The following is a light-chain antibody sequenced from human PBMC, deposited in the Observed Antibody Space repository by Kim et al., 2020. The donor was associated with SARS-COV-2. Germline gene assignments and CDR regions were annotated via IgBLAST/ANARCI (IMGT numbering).Light chain of an antibody. CDR3: QKYFSTPHT. J-gene: IGKJ2*01. CDR2: WAS. V-gene: IGKV4-1*01. CDR1: QSVLYSSNNKNY. Sequence: RASINCKARQSVLYSSNNKNYLAWYQQKPGQPPKLLIYWASTRQSGVPDRFSGSGSGTDFTLTISSLRAEDVAVYYCQKYFSTPHTFGQGTKLEI.